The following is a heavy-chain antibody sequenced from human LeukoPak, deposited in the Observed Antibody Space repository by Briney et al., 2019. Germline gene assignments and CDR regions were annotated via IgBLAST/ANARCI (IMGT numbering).Heavy chain of an antibody. D-gene: IGHD3-10*01. Sequence: GGSQRLSCAASGFTFSNYGMSWVRQAPGRGWEWVSAISGSGDSTYYADSVKGRFTISRDNSKNTLYLQMNSLRAEDTAVYYCASHYGSGSSNWLDPWGQGTLVTVSS. J-gene: IGHJ5*02. CDR2: ISGSGDST. CDR1: GFTFSNYG. CDR3: ASHYGSGSSNWLDP. V-gene: IGHV3-23*01.